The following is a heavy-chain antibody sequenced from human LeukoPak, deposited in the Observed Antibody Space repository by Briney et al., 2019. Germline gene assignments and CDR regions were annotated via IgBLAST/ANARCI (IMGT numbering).Heavy chain of an antibody. D-gene: IGHD1-26*01. J-gene: IGHJ4*02. V-gene: IGHV4-59*08. CDR1: GGSINNYY. CDR2: IYYSGST. Sequence: SETLSLTCTVSGGSINNYYWNWIRQPPGKGLEWIGNIYYSGSTNYNPSLKSRVTIAVDTSKKQFSLQLSSVTAADTAVYYCARQAGSYLSYFDYWGQGTLVTVSS. CDR3: ARQAGSYLSYFDY.